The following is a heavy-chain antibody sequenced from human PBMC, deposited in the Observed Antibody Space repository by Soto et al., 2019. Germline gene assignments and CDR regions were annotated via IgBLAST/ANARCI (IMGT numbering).Heavy chain of an antibody. J-gene: IGHJ3*02. CDR2: INPSGGST. Sequence: ASVKVSCKASGYTFTSYYMHWVRQAPGQGLEWMGIINPSGGSTSYAQKFQGRVTMTRDTSTSTVYMELSSLRSEDTAVYYCASLTYYDILTGYQNFDSWGQGTMVTVSS. CDR1: GYTFTSYY. D-gene: IGHD3-9*01. CDR3: ASLTYYDILTGYQNFDS. V-gene: IGHV1-46*01.